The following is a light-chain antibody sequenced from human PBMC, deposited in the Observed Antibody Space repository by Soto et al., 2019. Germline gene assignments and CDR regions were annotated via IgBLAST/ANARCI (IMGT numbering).Light chain of an antibody. CDR3: QPHNNWPPGT. CDR1: LTVGTN. CDR2: GTS. Sequence: EVVMTQSPATLSVSPGERATLSCRASLTVGTNLAWYQQKPGQPPRLLIYGTSTRATGIPARFSGSGSGTEFTLTISSLQSEDFAVYYCQPHNNWPPGTFGQGTKVEIK. V-gene: IGKV3-15*01. J-gene: IGKJ1*01.